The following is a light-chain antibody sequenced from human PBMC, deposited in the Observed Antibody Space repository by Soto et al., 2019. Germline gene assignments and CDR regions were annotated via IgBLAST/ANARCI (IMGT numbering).Light chain of an antibody. CDR3: QQYGSSPSWT. V-gene: IGKV3-20*01. Sequence: EIGLTQSPGTLSLSPGERATLSCRASQSVSSSYLAWYQQRPGQAPRHLIYGASNRATGIPDRFSGSGSGTDFTLTISRLELEDFAVYYCQQYGSSPSWTFGQGTKVEIK. J-gene: IGKJ1*01. CDR1: QSVSSSY. CDR2: GAS.